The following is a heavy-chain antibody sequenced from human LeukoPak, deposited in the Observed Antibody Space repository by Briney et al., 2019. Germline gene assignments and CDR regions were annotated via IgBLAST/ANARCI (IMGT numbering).Heavy chain of an antibody. CDR3: ARLGYDYSNYYYYYYMDV. D-gene: IGHD4-11*01. J-gene: IGHJ6*03. CDR2: IYYSGST. CDR1: GGSISSSSYY. Sequence: SETLSLTCTVSGGSISSSSYYWGWIRQPPGKGLEWIGSIYYSGSTYYNPSLKSRVTISVDTSKNQFSLKLSSVTAADTAVYYCARLGYDYSNYYYYYYMDVWGKGTTVTVSS. V-gene: IGHV4-39*07.